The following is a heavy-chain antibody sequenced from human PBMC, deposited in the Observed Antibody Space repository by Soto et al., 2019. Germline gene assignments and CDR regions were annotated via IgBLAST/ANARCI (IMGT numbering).Heavy chain of an antibody. J-gene: IGHJ4*02. V-gene: IGHV1-69*13. CDR1: GGTFSSYA. Sequence: SVKVSCKASGGTFSSYAISWVRQAPGQGLEWMGGIIPIFGTANYAQKFQGRVTITADESTSTAYMELSSLRSEDTAVYYCARGGDSSGYRFDYWGQGTLVTVSS. CDR2: IIPIFGTA. D-gene: IGHD3-22*01. CDR3: ARGGDSSGYRFDY.